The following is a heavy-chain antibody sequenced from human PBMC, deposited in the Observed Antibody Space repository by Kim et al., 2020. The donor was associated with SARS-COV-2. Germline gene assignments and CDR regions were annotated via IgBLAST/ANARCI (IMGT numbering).Heavy chain of an antibody. D-gene: IGHD3-10*01. CDR3: ARDGNPSGSGSYLYGIDV. V-gene: IGHV4-31*03. Sequence: SETLSLTCSVSGGSISSGGYYWSWIRQHPGKGLEWIGFIPYRGNTFYNPSLKGRVTISVVTSKIHFSLHLSSVTAADTAVYYCARDGNPSGSGSYLYGIDVWGQGTTVTVS. CDR2: IPYRGNT. CDR1: GGSISSGGYY. J-gene: IGHJ6*02.